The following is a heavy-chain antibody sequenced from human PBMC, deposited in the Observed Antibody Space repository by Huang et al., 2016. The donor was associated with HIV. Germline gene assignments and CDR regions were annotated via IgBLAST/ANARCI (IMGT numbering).Heavy chain of an antibody. Sequence: QLQLQESGPGLVKPSDTLSLNCTISGGSIKSRNYYWGWVRQAPGKGLEWIVEIFYSGSPYYNPSLRSRVSLSVDTSKNQVTLKVNAVIAADTAVYYCARRQGSGYYFYFDYWGRGIPVTVSA. J-gene: IGHJ4*02. D-gene: IGHD3-22*01. CDR1: GGSIKSRNYY. V-gene: IGHV4-39*01. CDR2: IFYSGSP. CDR3: ARRQGSGYYFYFDY.